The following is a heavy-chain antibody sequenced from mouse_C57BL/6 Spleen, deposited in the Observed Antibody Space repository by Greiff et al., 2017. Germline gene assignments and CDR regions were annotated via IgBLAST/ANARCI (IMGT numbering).Heavy chain of an antibody. D-gene: IGHD1-1*01. CDR1: GFSLTSYG. CDR2: IWSGGST. Sequence: QVQLQQSGPGLVQPSQSLSITCTVSGFSLTSYGVHWVRQSPGKGLEWLGVIWSGGSTDYNAAFISRLSISKDNSKSQVFFKMNSLQADDTAIYYCASLITTVVVHYAMDYWGKGTSVTVSS. J-gene: IGHJ4*01. CDR3: ASLITTVVVHYAMDY. V-gene: IGHV2-2*01.